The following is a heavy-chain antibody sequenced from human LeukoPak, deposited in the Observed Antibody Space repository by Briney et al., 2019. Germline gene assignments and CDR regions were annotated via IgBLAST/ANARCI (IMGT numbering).Heavy chain of an antibody. CDR1: GFTFSSYW. Sequence: GGSLRLSCAASGFTFSSYWMSWVRQAPGKGLEWVANIKQDGSEKYYVDSVKGRFTISRDNAKNSLYLQMNSLKTEDTALYYCNTGGTPDNWGQGTLVTVSS. D-gene: IGHD1-7*01. CDR2: IKQDGSEK. CDR3: NTGGTPDN. V-gene: IGHV3-7*03. J-gene: IGHJ4*02.